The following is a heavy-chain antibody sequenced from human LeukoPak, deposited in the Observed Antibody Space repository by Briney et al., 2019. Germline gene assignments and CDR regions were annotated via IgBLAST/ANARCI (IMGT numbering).Heavy chain of an antibody. CDR1: GFTFSDYY. J-gene: IGHJ6*03. CDR2: ISSSSSYI. V-gene: IGHV3-21*01. Sequence: GGSLRLSCAASGFTFSDYYMSWVRQAPGKGLEWVSSISSSSSYIYYADSVKGRFTISRDNAKNSLYLQMNSLRAEDTAVYYCARVAAAGPIKNYYYYMDVWGKGTTVTVSS. D-gene: IGHD6-13*01. CDR3: ARVAAAGPIKNYYYYMDV.